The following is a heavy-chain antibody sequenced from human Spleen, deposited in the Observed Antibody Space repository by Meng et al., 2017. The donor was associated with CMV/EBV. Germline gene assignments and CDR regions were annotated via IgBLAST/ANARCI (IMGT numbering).Heavy chain of an antibody. CDR2: ISGSGGST. Sequence: AGAGFNFSSWAVSWVRQAPGKGLEWVSAISGSGGSTYYADSVKSRFTISRDNSKNTLYLQMNNLRAEDTAVYYCAKDLGWVNHKFDYWGRGPLVTVSS. CDR1: GFNFSSWA. CDR3: AKDLGWVNHKFDY. D-gene: IGHD1-14*01. J-gene: IGHJ4*02. V-gene: IGHV3-23*01.